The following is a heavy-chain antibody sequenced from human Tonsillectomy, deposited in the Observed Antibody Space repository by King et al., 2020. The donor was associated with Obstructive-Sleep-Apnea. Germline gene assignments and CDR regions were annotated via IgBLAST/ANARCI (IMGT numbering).Heavy chain of an antibody. CDR1: GFTFSSYS. CDR3: ARDSSYTATFDY. V-gene: IGHV3-21*01. J-gene: IGHJ4*02. D-gene: IGHD5-18*01. CDR2: ISSSSSYI. Sequence: QLVQSGGGLVKPGGSLRLSCAASGFTFSSYSMNWVRQAPGKGLEWVSSISSSSSYIYYADSVKGRFTISRDNAKNSLYLQMNSLRAGDTAVYYCARDSSYTATFDYWGQGTLVTVSS.